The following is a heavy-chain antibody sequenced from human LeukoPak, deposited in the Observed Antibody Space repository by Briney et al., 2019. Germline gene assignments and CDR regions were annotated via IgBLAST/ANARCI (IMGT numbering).Heavy chain of an antibody. CDR3: ARFDFWSGYPAH. CDR2: INPNSGGT. J-gene: IGHJ4*02. D-gene: IGHD3-3*01. CDR1: GGTFSSYA. Sequence: ASVKVSCKASGGTFSSYAISWVRQAPGQGLEWMGWINPNSGGTNYAQKFQGRVTMTRDTSISTAYMELSRLTSDDAAVYYCARFDFWSGYPAHWGQGTLVTVSS. V-gene: IGHV1-2*02.